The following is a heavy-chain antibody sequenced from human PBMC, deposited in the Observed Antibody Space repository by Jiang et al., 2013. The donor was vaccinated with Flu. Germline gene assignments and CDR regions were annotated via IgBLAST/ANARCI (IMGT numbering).Heavy chain of an antibody. V-gene: IGHV3-30*02. CDR3: ATLRGSSYDTYLLDS. J-gene: IGHJ4*02. CDR1: GFSFSYYG. Sequence: QLVESGGGVVQPGGSLRLSCGASGFSFSYYGMHWVRQAPGKGLEWLASIQYDGTNQYYADSVKGRFTISRDNSKNALYLQMNSLRAEDTAVYYCATLRGSSYDTYLLDSWGQGTLVTVSS. D-gene: IGHD2-15*01. CDR2: IQYDGTNQ.